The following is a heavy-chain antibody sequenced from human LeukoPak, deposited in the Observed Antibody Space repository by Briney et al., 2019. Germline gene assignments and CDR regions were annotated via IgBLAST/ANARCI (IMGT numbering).Heavy chain of an antibody. Sequence: GGSLRLSCAASGFTFSSYAMHWVRQAPGKGLEWVAVISYDGSNKYYADSVKGRFTISRDNSKNTLYLQMNSLRAEDTAVYYCAKILQQLIPLDAFDIWGQGTMVTVSS. CDR3: AKILQQLIPLDAFDI. J-gene: IGHJ3*02. CDR2: ISYDGSNK. D-gene: IGHD6-13*01. CDR1: GFTFSSYA. V-gene: IGHV3-30-3*01.